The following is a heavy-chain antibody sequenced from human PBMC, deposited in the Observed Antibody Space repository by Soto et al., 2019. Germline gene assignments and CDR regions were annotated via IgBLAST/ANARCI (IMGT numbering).Heavy chain of an antibody. CDR2: IYYSGST. D-gene: IGHD3-9*01. V-gene: IGHV4-59*01. J-gene: IGHJ6*02. Sequence: SDTLSLTCTVSGGSISSYYWSWIRQPPGKGLEWIGYIYYSGSTNYNPSLKSRVTISVDTSKNQFSLKLSSVTAADTAVYYCARAIDRRYMDVWGQGTTVTVSS. CDR3: ARAIDRRYMDV. CDR1: GGSISSYY.